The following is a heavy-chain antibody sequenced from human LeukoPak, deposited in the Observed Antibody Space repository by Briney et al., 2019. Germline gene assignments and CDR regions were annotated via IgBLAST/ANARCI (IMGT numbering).Heavy chain of an antibody. Sequence: GASVKVSCKASGYTFTSYAMHWVRQAPGQRLEWMGWINAGNGNTKYSQKFQGRVTITRDTSASTAYMELSSLRSEDTAVYYCARVVPAALGTSGAFDIWGQGTMVTASS. CDR1: GYTFTSYA. CDR3: ARVVPAALGTSGAFDI. CDR2: INAGNGNT. J-gene: IGHJ3*02. D-gene: IGHD2-2*01. V-gene: IGHV1-3*01.